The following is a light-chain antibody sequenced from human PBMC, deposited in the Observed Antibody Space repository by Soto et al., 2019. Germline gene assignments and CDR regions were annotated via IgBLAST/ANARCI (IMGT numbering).Light chain of an antibody. Sequence: QSVLTQPRSVSGSPGQSVTISCTGTSSDVGAYNYVSWYQQHPGKAPKLMIYGVTNRPSGVPARFSGSKSGNTASLNISGLQTDDEADYYCCSYAGSYAVFGGGTKLTVL. V-gene: IGLV2-11*01. CDR3: CSYAGSYAV. CDR2: GVT. CDR1: SSDVGAYNY. J-gene: IGLJ2*01.